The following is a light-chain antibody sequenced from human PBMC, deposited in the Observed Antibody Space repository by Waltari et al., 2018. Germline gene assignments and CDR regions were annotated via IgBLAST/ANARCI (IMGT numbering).Light chain of an antibody. CDR1: NSDVGNYNL. Sequence: QSALTQPASVSGTPGQSITISCTGTNSDVGNYNLVSWYQHHPGEAPKLMICEVIKRPSGVSNRFSGSKSGNTAYLTSSGLQAEDEADYYCCSYAGSGTYVFGTGTKVTVL. V-gene: IGLV2-23*02. CDR2: EVI. J-gene: IGLJ1*01. CDR3: CSYAGSGTYV.